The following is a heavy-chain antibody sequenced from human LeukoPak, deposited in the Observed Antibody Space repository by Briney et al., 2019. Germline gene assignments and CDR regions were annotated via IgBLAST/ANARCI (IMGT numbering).Heavy chain of an antibody. V-gene: IGHV1-2*02. Sequence: ASVKVSCKASGYTFTGYYMHWVRQAPGQGLEWMGWINPNSGGTNYAQKFQGRVTMTRDTSISTAYMELSRLRSDDTAVYYCARKKGYGSSWDFDYWGQGTLVTVSS. CDR1: GYTFTGYY. D-gene: IGHD6-13*01. J-gene: IGHJ4*02. CDR2: INPNSGGT. CDR3: ARKKGYGSSWDFDY.